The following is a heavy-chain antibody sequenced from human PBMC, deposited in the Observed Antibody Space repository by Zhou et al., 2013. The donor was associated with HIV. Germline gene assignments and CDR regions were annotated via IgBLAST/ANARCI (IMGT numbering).Heavy chain of an antibody. CDR1: GYTFINYF. CDR3: ARDTHYYDSSGVNDAFNI. D-gene: IGHD3-22*01. J-gene: IGHJ3*02. V-gene: IGHV1-2*02. Sequence: QVHLVQSGTVMKQPGSSVRISCGASGYTFINYFIHWVRHVPGKGLDWMGWMNPQWGAVNYAKSFQGKVTMTRKSSFDTDRGTAYLKLSGLSSADTAVYYCARDTHYYDSSGVNDAFNIWGQGTMVTVSS. CDR2: MNPQWGAV.